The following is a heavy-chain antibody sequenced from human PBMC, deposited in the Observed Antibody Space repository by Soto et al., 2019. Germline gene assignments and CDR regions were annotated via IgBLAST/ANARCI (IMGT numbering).Heavy chain of an antibody. V-gene: IGHV1-46*03. CDR3: ARDHPPAHSYAFDY. D-gene: IGHD3-16*01. Sequence: QVQLVQSGAEVQKPGASVKLSCKASGYTFTRYLMHWVRQAPGQGLEWVGIINPSGGSTSYAQKFQDRVTMTSDTSTRTVYMELSGLRSDDTAFYYCARDHPPAHSYAFDYWGQGSLVTVSS. J-gene: IGHJ4*02. CDR1: GYTFTRYL. CDR2: INPSGGST.